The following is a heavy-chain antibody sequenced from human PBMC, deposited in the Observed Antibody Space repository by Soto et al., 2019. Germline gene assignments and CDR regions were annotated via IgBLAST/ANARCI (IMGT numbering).Heavy chain of an antibody. CDR2: IYYSGST. CDR1: GGSISSYY. V-gene: IGHV4-59*08. CDR3: ARLAQYGDYDY. Sequence: PSETLSLTCTVSGGSISSYYWSWIRQPPGKGLEWIGYIYYSGSTNYNPSLKSRVTISVDTSKNQFSLKLSSVTAADTAVYYCARLAQYGDYDYWGQGTLVTVSS. J-gene: IGHJ4*02. D-gene: IGHD4-17*01.